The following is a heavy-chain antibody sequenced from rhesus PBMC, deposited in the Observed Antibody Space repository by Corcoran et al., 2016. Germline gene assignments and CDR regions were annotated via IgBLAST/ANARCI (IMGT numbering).Heavy chain of an antibody. J-gene: IGHJ4*01. CDR3: ARAGTPIAAGDFDY. CDR1: GFTFSSYG. V-gene: IGHV4-106*01. Sequence: VQLVESGGGLVQPGGSLRLSCAASGFTFSSYGMHWVRQAPGKGLEWIGYIYGSGGGTNYNPSLKNRFTISIDTSKNQFSLKLSSVTAADTAVYYCARAGTPIAAGDFDYWGQGVLVTVSS. CDR2: IYGSGGGT. D-gene: IGHD6-13*01.